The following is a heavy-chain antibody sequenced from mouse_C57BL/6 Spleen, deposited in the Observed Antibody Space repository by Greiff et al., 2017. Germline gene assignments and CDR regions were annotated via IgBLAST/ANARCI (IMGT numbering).Heavy chain of an antibody. CDR2: IYPGSGST. CDR1: GYTFTSYW. D-gene: IGHD2-5*01. V-gene: IGHV1-55*01. CDR3: ARSGYSNYGFDY. J-gene: IGHJ2*01. Sequence: VQLQQPGAELVKPGASVKMSCKASGYTFTSYWITWVKQRPGQGLEWIGDIYPGSGSTNYNEKFKSKATLTVDTSSSTAYMQLSSLTSEDSAVYYCARSGYSNYGFDYWGQGTTLTVSS.